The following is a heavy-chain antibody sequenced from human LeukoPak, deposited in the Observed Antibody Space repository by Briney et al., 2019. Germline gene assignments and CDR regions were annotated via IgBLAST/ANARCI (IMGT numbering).Heavy chain of an antibody. J-gene: IGHJ5*02. D-gene: IGHD6-13*01. Sequence: GGSLRLSCAASGFTFSSYAMHWVRQAPGKGLEWVAVISYDGSNKYYADSVKGRFTISRDNSKNTLYLQMNSLRAEDTAVYYCAREGPVIAAAETWFDPWGQGTLVTVSS. V-gene: IGHV3-30*04. CDR3: AREGPVIAAAETWFDP. CDR1: GFTFSSYA. CDR2: ISYDGSNK.